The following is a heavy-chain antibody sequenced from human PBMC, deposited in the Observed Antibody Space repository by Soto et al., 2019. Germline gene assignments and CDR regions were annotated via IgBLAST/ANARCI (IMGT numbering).Heavy chain of an antibody. V-gene: IGHV4-39*01. CDR2: FYYSGKTTVT. D-gene: IGHD3-10*01. CDR3: ASSTGSLGQCDY. J-gene: IGHJ4*02. Sequence: QLQLQESGPGLVKPSETLSLTCTVSGGSISSSSYYWDWIRQPPGKGLEWIGSFYYSGKTTVTYYNPSLKSRVTISVDTSKNRFALKLSSVTAADTALYYCASSTGSLGQCDYWGQGTLVTVSS. CDR1: GGSISSSSYY.